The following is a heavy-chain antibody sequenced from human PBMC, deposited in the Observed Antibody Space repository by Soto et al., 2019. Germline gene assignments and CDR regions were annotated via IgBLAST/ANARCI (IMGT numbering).Heavy chain of an antibody. J-gene: IGHJ3*02. CDR2: IIPIFTTT. D-gene: IGHD6-13*01. Sequence: QVQLVQSGAEVKKPGSSVKVSCKASGGTFSNHAINWVRQAPGQGLEWMGRIIPIFTTTDYAQRFRGRVTITADESTITADMELSSLKHDDTAVYYCASEVAADGTFREDVFDIWGQGTMVTVSS. CDR3: ASEVAADGTFREDVFDI. CDR1: GGTFSNHA. V-gene: IGHV1-69*12.